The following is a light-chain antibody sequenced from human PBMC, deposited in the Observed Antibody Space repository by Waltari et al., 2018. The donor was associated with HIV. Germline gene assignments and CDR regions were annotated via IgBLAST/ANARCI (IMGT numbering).Light chain of an antibody. J-gene: IGLJ3*02. Sequence: QSALTQPASVSGSPGQSITISCTGTSSDVGGYQYVSWYQQHPGKAPKLMIFDVSNRPAGVSNRFSGSKSGNTVSLTISGLQAEDEAHYFCSSYTSTTTLVVFGGGTKLTVL. V-gene: IGLV2-14*03. CDR3: SSYTSTTTLVV. CDR2: DVS. CDR1: SSDVGGYQY.